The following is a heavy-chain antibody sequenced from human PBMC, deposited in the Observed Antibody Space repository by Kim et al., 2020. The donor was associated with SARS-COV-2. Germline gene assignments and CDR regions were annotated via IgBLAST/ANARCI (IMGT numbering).Heavy chain of an antibody. J-gene: IGHJ4*02. CDR3: ARDQEIQLWSFDY. Sequence: AQESAGRVTIPADKSTSTAYMGLSSRRSEDTAVYYCARDQEIQLWSFDYWGQGTLVTVSS. V-gene: IGHV1-69*04. D-gene: IGHD5-18*01.